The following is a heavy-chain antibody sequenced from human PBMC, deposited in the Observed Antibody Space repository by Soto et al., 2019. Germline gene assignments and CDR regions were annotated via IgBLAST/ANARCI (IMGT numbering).Heavy chain of an antibody. Sequence: EVQLVESGGGLVQPGGSLRLSCAASGFTFSTYWMTWVRQAPGKGLEWVAHVKQDGSEKYNVDSVKGRFTISRDNAKNSLYLQMTSLRAADTAVYYCARGGGHTYGRLPGVYWGQGILVTVSS. CDR1: GFTFSTYW. CDR2: VKQDGSEK. V-gene: IGHV3-7*05. CDR3: ARGGGHTYGRLPGVY. D-gene: IGHD5-18*01. J-gene: IGHJ4*02.